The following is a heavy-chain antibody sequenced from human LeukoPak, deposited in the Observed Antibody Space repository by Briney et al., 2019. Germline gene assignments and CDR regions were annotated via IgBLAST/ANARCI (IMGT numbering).Heavy chain of an antibody. V-gene: IGHV3-30-3*01. Sequence: QPGGSLRLSCAASGFTVSSNYMSWVRQAPGKGLEWVAVISYDGSNKYYADSVKGRFTISRDNSKNTLYLQMNSLRAEDTAVYYCARDKSSGWLGDYYGMDVWGQGTTVTVSS. CDR2: ISYDGSNK. J-gene: IGHJ6*02. CDR1: GFTVSSNY. D-gene: IGHD6-19*01. CDR3: ARDKSSGWLGDYYGMDV.